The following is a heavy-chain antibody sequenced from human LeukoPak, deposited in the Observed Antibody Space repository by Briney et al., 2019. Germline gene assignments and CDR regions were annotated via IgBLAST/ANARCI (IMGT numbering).Heavy chain of an antibody. CDR1: GGSISSYY. Sequence: SETLSLTCTVSGGSISSYYWSWIRQPPGKGLAWIGYIFYSGSTNYNPSLKSRVTISVDTSKNQFSLKLSSVTAADTAVYYCVREHDYGGNFDYWGQGTLVTVSS. D-gene: IGHD4-23*01. CDR2: IFYSGST. CDR3: VREHDYGGNFDY. J-gene: IGHJ4*02. V-gene: IGHV4-59*01.